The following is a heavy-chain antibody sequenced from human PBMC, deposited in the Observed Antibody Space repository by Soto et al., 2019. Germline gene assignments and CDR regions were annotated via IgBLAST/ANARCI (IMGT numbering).Heavy chain of an antibody. CDR3: AKDGSHNFDY. CDR2: MSYDGSNE. CDR1: GFTFSHYA. Sequence: QVQLVESGGGVVQPGRSLRLSCAASGFTFSHYAMHWVRQAPGKGLEWVALMSYDGSNEYYADSVKGRFTISRDNSKNTRYMQMNSLRAEDTAVYYCAKDGSHNFDYWGQGTLGTVSS. D-gene: IGHD1-26*01. J-gene: IGHJ4*02. V-gene: IGHV3-30*18.